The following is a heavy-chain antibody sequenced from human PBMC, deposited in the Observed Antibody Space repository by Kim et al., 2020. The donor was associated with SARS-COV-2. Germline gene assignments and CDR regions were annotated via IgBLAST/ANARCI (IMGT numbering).Heavy chain of an antibody. Sequence: ASVKVSCKASGYTFTSYDINWVRQATGQGLEWMGWMNPNSGNTGYAQKFQGRVTMTRNTSISTAYVELSSLRSEDTAVYYCARGYSYGYDYYYGMDVWGQGTTVTVSS. V-gene: IGHV1-8*01. J-gene: IGHJ6*02. CDR2: MNPNSGNT. CDR1: GYTFTSYD. CDR3: ARGYSYGYDYYYGMDV. D-gene: IGHD5-18*01.